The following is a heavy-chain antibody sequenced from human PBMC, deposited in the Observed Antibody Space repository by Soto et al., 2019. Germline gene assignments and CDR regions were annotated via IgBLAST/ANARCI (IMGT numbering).Heavy chain of an antibody. CDR2: INWNSGSI. CDR3: AKAFPYYSDMDF. V-gene: IGHV3-9*01. CDR1: GFTFGDFA. D-gene: IGHD3-10*01. Sequence: EVQLVESGGGLVKPGRSLRLSCAASGFTFGDFAMHWIRQAPGKGLEWVSGINWNSGSIIYADSVKGRFTIFRDNAKNSLYLQMNSLRVEDTALYYCAKAFPYYSDMDFWGKGTTVTVSS. J-gene: IGHJ6*03.